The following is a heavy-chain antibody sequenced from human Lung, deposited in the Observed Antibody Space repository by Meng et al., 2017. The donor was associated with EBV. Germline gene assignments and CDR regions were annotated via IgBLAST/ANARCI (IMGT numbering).Heavy chain of an antibody. CDR3: ARGGTSSAPFDY. Sequence: VQLQQSGAGLLKPSETLSLTCGVSGRSFSSSYWSWSCQPPGKGLEWIGQINYSGITNYNPSLKSRVTISVDTSKNQFSLSLNSVTAADTAVYYCARGGTSSAPFDYWGQGTLVTVSS. J-gene: IGHJ4*02. CDR2: INYSGIT. V-gene: IGHV4-34*01. D-gene: IGHD2-2*01. CDR1: GRSFSSSY.